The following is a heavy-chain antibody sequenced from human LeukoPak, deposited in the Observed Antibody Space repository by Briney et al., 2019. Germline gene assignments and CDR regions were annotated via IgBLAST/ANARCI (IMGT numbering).Heavy chain of an antibody. CDR2: INPNSGDT. V-gene: IGHV1-2*02. J-gene: IGHJ6*03. Sequence: ASVKVSCKASGYTFTGYYMHWVRQAPGQGLEWMGWINPNSGDTNYAQNFQGRVTMTRDTSISTAYMELTRLRSDDTAVYYCARDGEMRTYYYGSGSYYNCYMDVWGKGTTVTISS. CDR3: ARDGEMRTYYYGSGSYYNCYMDV. D-gene: IGHD3-10*01. CDR1: GYTFTGYY.